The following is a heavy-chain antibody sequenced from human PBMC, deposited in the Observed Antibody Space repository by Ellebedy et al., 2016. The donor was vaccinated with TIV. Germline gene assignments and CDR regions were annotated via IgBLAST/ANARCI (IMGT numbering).Heavy chain of an antibody. V-gene: IGHV3-33*08. D-gene: IGHD5-18*01. CDR3: ARDFGYSYGYYNFFHP. J-gene: IGHJ5*02. CDR2: IWHDGSNK. Sequence: GESLKISCVASGFTFGNYGIRWVRQPPGKGLEWVALIWHDGSNKYYANYVRGRFTISRDNSKNTLYLQMNSLRAEDTAIYSCARDFGYSYGYYNFFHPWGQGSLVTVSS. CDR1: GFTFGNYG.